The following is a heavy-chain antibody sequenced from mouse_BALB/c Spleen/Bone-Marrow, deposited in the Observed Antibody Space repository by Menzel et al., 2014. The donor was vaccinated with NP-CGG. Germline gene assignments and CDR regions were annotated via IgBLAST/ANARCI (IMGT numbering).Heavy chain of an antibody. Sequence: EVMLVESGAELVKPGASVKLSCTASGFNIKDTYMHWVKQRPEQGLEWIGRIDPANGNTKYDPKFQGKATITADTSSNTAYLQLSSLTSEDTAVYYCAKFPYDYGGGDCWGQGTTLTVSS. CDR3: AKFPYDYGGGDC. CDR2: IDPANGNT. V-gene: IGHV14-3*02. D-gene: IGHD2-4*01. J-gene: IGHJ2*01. CDR1: GFNIKDTY.